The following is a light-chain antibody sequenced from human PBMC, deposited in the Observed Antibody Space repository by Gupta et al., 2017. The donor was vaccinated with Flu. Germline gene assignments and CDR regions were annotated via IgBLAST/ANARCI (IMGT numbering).Light chain of an antibody. CDR1: SSDVGGYDS. J-gene: IGLJ1*01. CDR2: EVS. CDR3: SSYTSSSTRV. Sequence: QSALTQPVSVSGSPGQSITIYCTGTSSDVGGYDSVSWYQQHPGKAPKLMIYEVSTRPSGVSNRFSGSKSGNTASLTISGLQAEDEADYYCSSYTSSSTRVFGTGTKVTVL. V-gene: IGLV2-14*01.